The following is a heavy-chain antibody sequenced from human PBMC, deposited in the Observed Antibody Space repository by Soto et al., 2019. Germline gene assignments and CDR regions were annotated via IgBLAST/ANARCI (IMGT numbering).Heavy chain of an antibody. D-gene: IGHD3-22*01. V-gene: IGHV3-48*01. J-gene: IGHJ4*02. CDR2: IRRYTSVT. Sequence: DVKLVESGGILVQPGGSLRLSCAASGFTLSISSMNWVRQAPGKGLEWVSYIRRYTSVTSYADSVKGRFTISRDNAKNSLYLQMNSLRVEDTAVHYCGRVADSGYYTVEYWGQGTLVTVSS. CDR1: GFTLSISS. CDR3: GRVADSGYYTVEY.